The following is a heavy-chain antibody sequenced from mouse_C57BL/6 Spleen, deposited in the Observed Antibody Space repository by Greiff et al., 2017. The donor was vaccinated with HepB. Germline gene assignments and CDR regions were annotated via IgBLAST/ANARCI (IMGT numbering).Heavy chain of an antibody. V-gene: IGHV1-54*01. D-gene: IGHD1-1*01. J-gene: IGHJ1*03. CDR1: GYAFTNYL. CDR3: ARGDYYGSSYGYFDV. Sequence: QVQLQQSGAELVRPGTSVKVSCKASGYAFTNYLIEWVKQRPGQGLEWIGVSNPGSGGTNYNEKFKGKATLTADKSSSTAYMQISSLTSEDSAVYFCARGDYYGSSYGYFDVWGTGTTVTVSS. CDR2: SNPGSGGT.